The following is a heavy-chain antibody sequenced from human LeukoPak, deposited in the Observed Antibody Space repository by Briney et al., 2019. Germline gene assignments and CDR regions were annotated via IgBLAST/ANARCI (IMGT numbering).Heavy chain of an antibody. V-gene: IGHV1-2*02. Sequence: ASVKVSCKASGYTFTGYYMHWVRQAPGLGLEWMGWINPNSGGTNYPQKFQGRVTMTRDTSISTAYMELSRLRSDDTAVYYCASSSSWYSAFDFWGQGTMVTVSS. CDR1: GYTFTGYY. D-gene: IGHD6-13*01. CDR3: ASSSSWYSAFDF. CDR2: INPNSGGT. J-gene: IGHJ3*01.